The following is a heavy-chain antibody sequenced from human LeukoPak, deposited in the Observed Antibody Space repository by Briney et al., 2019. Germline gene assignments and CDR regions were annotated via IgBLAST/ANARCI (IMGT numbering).Heavy chain of an antibody. CDR2: IRYDGSNK. CDR3: AKGGGSKLKDAFDI. D-gene: IGHD5-12*01. Sequence: GGSLRLSCAASGFTFSSYGMHWVRQAPGKGLEWVAFIRYDGSNKYYADSVKGRFTISRDNSQNTLYLQMNSLRAEDTAVYYCAKGGGSKLKDAFDIWGQGTVVAVSA. V-gene: IGHV3-30*02. CDR1: GFTFSSYG. J-gene: IGHJ3*02.